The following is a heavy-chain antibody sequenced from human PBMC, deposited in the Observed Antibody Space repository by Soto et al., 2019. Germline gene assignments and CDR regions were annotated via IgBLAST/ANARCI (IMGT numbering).Heavy chain of an antibody. Sequence: QVQLQESGPGLVKPSQTLSLTCTVSGGSISSGGYYWSWIRQHPGKGLEWIGYIYYSGSTYYNPPLKSRVTISVDTSKNQFSLKLSSVTAADTAVYYCARVRIQLWGDSQYFDYWGQGTLVTVSS. CDR3: ARVRIQLWGDSQYFDY. D-gene: IGHD5-18*01. J-gene: IGHJ4*02. V-gene: IGHV4-31*03. CDR1: GGSISSGGYY. CDR2: IYYSGST.